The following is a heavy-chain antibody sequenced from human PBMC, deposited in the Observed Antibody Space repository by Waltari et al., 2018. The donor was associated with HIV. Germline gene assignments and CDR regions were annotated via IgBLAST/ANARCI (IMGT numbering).Heavy chain of an antibody. Sequence: QVQLVESGGGVVQPGGSLRLSCTASEFTFSYYAMHWVRQVPGKGVGWEAVLSYDGTKKDYGDSVKGRFTVSRDNSKNTLYLQMTSLTTDDAAMFYCARSASGNYYQDPADTWGQGTLVSVFS. J-gene: IGHJ5*02. CDR2: LSYDGTKK. V-gene: IGHV3-30*17. CDR1: EFTFSYYA. CDR3: ARSASGNYYQDPADT. D-gene: IGHD3-10*01.